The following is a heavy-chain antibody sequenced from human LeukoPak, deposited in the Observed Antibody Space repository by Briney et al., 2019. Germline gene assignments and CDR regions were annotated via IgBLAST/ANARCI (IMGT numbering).Heavy chain of an antibody. Sequence: SETLSLTCTVSGDSISTYYWSWIRQPPGKGLELIGYIYYRLTSDYNPSLKSRVTMSVDMSTRQISLQLSSVTAADTAVYYCARAVGGDGSGSLWGPGTLVTVSS. D-gene: IGHD3-10*01. CDR1: GDSISTYY. V-gene: IGHV4-59*01. J-gene: IGHJ4*02. CDR3: ARAVGGDGSGSL. CDR2: IYYRLTS.